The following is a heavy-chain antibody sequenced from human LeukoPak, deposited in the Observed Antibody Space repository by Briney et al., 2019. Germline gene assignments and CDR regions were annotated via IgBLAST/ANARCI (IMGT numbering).Heavy chain of an antibody. D-gene: IGHD6-13*01. Sequence: GGSVRLSCAASGFTFSSYSMNWVRQAPGKGLEWVSSISCSSSYIYYADSVKGRFTISRDNAKNSLYLQMNSLRAEDTAVYYCARGPGQQLKAYFDYWGQGTMFT. J-gene: IGHJ4*02. V-gene: IGHV3-21*01. CDR2: ISCSSSYI. CDR1: GFTFSSYS. CDR3: ARGPGQQLKAYFDY.